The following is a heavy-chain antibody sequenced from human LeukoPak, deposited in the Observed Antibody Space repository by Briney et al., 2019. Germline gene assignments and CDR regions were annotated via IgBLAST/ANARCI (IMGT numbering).Heavy chain of an antibody. CDR3: ARDVYGDPFDY. J-gene: IGHJ4*02. CDR1: GFTFDSYA. CDR2: ISYDGGNQ. D-gene: IGHD4-17*01. Sequence: PGRSLRLSCAPSGFTFDSYAMHWVRQAPGKGLEWVALISYDGGNQNYGDSVKGRFTISRDNAKKMLYLQMNSLRPEDTAVYFCARDVYGDPFDYWGQGTLVTVSS. V-gene: IGHV3-30*04.